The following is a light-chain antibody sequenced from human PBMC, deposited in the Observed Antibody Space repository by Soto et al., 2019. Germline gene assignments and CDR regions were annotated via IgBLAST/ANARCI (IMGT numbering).Light chain of an antibody. V-gene: IGKV3-20*01. CDR3: QQCGDTPPFT. Sequence: EIVLTQSPGTLSLSPGERATLSCRASQSISTYLAWYQQKPGQAPRPLIYGATSRATGIPDRFSGSGSGTSFTLTISGLEPEDCAVYHCQQCGDTPPFTFGPGTKVDIK. CDR1: QSISTY. J-gene: IGKJ3*01. CDR2: GAT.